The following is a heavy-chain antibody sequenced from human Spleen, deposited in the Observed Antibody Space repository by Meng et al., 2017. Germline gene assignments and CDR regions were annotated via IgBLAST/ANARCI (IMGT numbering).Heavy chain of an antibody. Sequence: PLQQWGSGLLKPSGTLSLTCVVSGGSFSDYYWSWIRQPPGKGLEWIGEINHSGSTNYNPSLESRATISVDTSQNNLSLKLSSVTAADSAVYYCARGPTTMAHDFDYWGQGTLVTVSS. V-gene: IGHV4-34*01. CDR3: ARGPTTMAHDFDY. CDR1: GGSFSDYY. J-gene: IGHJ4*02. CDR2: INHSGST. D-gene: IGHD4-11*01.